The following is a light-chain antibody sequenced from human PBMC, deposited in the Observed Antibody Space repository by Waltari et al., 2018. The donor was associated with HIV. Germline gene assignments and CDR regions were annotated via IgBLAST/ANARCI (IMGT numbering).Light chain of an antibody. CDR3: CSYAGRSTHV. CDR2: EVT. CDR1: SSDVGSYNV. V-gene: IGLV2-23*02. J-gene: IGLJ1*01. Sequence: QSALTQPASVSGSPGQSITISCTGTSSDVGSYNVVSWYQQHPGKAPKLMIYEVTKRPSGVSNRFSGSKSGNTASLIISGLQAEDEADYYCCSYAGRSTHVFGTGTKVTVL.